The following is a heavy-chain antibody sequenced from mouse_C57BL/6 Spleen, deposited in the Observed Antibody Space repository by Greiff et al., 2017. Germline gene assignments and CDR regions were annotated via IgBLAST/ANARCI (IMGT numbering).Heavy chain of an antibody. CDR3: AGYGRGYGDFDD. J-gene: IGHJ1*03. D-gene: IGHD1-1*01. V-gene: IGHV1-82*01. CDR1: GYAFSSSW. Sequence: VQLQQSGPELVKPGASVKLSCKASGYAFSSSWMNWVKQRPGKGLEWIGRIYPGDGDTNYNGKFKGKATLTADKSSSTAYMQLSSLTSVDSAVNSGAGYGRGYGDFDDWGTGTTVTVSS. CDR2: IYPGDGDT.